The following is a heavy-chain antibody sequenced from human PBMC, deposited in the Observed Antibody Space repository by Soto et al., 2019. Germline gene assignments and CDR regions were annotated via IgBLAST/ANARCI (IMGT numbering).Heavy chain of an antibody. J-gene: IGHJ4*02. Sequence: ASVKVSCKASGYTFTSYGISWVRQAPGQGLEWMGWISTFHGNTNYAQKFQGSVTMTTDTSTSTAYMELRSLTSDDTAIYYCARDTYDTTGYPLGYRGQGTLVTVSS. V-gene: IGHV1-18*04. CDR2: ISTFHGNT. CDR3: ARDTYDTTGYPLGY. D-gene: IGHD3-22*01. CDR1: GYTFTSYG.